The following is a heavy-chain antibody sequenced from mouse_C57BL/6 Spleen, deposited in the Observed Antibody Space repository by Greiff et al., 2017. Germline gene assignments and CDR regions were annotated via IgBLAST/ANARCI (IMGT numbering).Heavy chain of an antibody. V-gene: IGHV1-26*01. Sequence: EVQLQQSGPELVKPGASVKISCKASGYTFTDYYMNWVKQSHGKSLEWIGDINPNNGGTSYNQKFKGKATLTVDKSSSTAYMELRSLTSEDSAVYYCARGVTTGMDYWGQGTSVTVSS. CDR2: INPNNGGT. CDR3: ARGVTTGMDY. D-gene: IGHD1-1*01. CDR1: GYTFTDYY. J-gene: IGHJ4*01.